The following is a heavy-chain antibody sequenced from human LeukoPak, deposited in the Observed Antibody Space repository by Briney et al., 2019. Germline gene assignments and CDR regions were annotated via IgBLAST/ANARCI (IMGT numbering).Heavy chain of an antibody. Sequence: GGSLRLSCAASGFTVSSNYMSWVRQAPGKGLEWVSVIYSGDNTYYADSVKGRFTISRDISKNTLYLQMNSLRAGDTAVYYCARDSYDSSGYYSDYWGQGTLVTVSS. CDR3: ARDSYDSSGYYSDY. CDR2: IYSGDNT. J-gene: IGHJ4*02. V-gene: IGHV3-66*01. D-gene: IGHD3-22*01. CDR1: GFTVSSNY.